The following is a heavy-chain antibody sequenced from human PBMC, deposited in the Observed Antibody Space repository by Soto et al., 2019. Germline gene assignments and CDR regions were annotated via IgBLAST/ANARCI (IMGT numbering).Heavy chain of an antibody. CDR2: IYYSGST. J-gene: IGHJ4*02. CDR1: GGSISSYY. V-gene: IGHV4-59*08. Sequence: PSEILSLTCTVSGGSISSYYWSWIRQPPGKGLEWIGYIYYSGSTYYNPSLKSRVTISVDTSKNQFSLKLSSVTAADTAVYYCARHTPAISISDHWGQGTLVTVSS. CDR3: ARHTPAISISDH. D-gene: IGHD2-15*01.